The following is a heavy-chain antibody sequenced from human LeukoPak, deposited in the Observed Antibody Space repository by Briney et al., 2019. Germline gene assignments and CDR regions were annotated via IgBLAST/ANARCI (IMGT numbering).Heavy chain of an antibody. CDR1: GYTLTELS. CDR3: ARERANDFWSGHVDY. J-gene: IGHJ4*02. V-gene: IGHV1-24*01. Sequence: ASVKVSCKVSGYTLTELSTHWVRQAPGKGLEWMGGFDPEDGETIYAQKFQGRVTMTEDTSTDTAYMELSSPRSEDTAVYYCARERANDFWSGHVDYWGQGTLVTVSS. D-gene: IGHD3-3*01. CDR2: FDPEDGET.